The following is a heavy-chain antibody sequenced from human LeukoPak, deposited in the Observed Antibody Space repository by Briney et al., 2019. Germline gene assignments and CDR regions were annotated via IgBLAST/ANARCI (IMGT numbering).Heavy chain of an antibody. D-gene: IGHD2-15*01. CDR1: GYTFTSYG. Sequence: ASVKVSCKASGYTFTSYGISWVRQAPGQGLEWMGWINPNSGGTNYAQKFQGRVTMTRDTSISTAYMELSRLRSDDTAVYYCARVRRPPQCSGGSCYVPYYFDHWGQGTLVTVSS. V-gene: IGHV1-2*02. CDR3: ARVRRPPQCSGGSCYVPYYFDH. J-gene: IGHJ4*02. CDR2: INPNSGGT.